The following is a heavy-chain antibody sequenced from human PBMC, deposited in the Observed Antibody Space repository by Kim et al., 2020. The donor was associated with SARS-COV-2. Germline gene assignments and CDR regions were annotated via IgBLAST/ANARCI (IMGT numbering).Heavy chain of an antibody. CDR2: IYYSGST. J-gene: IGHJ5*02. D-gene: IGHD4-17*01. Sequence: SETLSLTCTVSGGSISSGGYYWSWIRQHPGKGLEWIGNIYYSGSTYYNPSLKSRVTISVDTSKNQFSLKLSSVTAADTAVYYCARVKYYGGNSWFDTWGQGTLVTVSS. V-gene: IGHV4-31*03. CDR3: ARVKYYGGNSWFDT. CDR1: GGSISSGGYY.